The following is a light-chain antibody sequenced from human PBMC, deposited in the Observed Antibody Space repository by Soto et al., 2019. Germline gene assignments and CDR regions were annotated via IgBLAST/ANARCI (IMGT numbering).Light chain of an antibody. V-gene: IGKV1-5*01. CDR1: QSIRYY. Sequence: DIQLTKSPPTMSASVGDRVTITCRASQSIRYYLAWYQQMPGKAPKLLISGASSLQSEVPSRCSGSESGTEFTRTISILQPADVATYFCQHQNSYSQPFGQGTKVEIK. CDR3: QHQNSYSQP. J-gene: IGKJ1*01. CDR2: GAS.